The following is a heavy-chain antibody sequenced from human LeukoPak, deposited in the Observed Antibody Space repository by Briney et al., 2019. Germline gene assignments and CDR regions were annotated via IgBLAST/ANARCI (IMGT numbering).Heavy chain of an antibody. J-gene: IGHJ4*02. CDR1: GGTFSSYA. D-gene: IGHD5-24*01. Sequence: ASVKVSCKASGGTFSSYAISWVRQAPGQGLEWMGIINPSGGSTSYAQKFQGRVTMTRDTSTSTVYMELSSLRSEDTAVYYCARVRSRDGYNYPFDYWGQGTLVTVSS. CDR3: ARVRSRDGYNYPFDY. V-gene: IGHV1-46*01. CDR2: INPSGGST.